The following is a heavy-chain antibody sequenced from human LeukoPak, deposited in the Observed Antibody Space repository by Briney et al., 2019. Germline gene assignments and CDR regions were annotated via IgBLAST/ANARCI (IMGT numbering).Heavy chain of an antibody. V-gene: IGHV4-59*01. CDR3: ARSGYSGHDFNY. J-gene: IGHJ4*02. D-gene: IGHD5-12*01. CDR1: GGSISSYY. CDR2: INHSGST. Sequence: SETLSLTCTVSGGSISSYYWSWIRQPAGKGLEWIGEINHSGSTNYNPSLKSRVTISVDTSKNQFSLNLNSVTAADTAVYHCARSGYSGHDFNYWGQGTLVTVSS.